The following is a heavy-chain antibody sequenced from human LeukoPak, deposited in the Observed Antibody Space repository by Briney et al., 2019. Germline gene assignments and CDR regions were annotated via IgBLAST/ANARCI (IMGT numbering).Heavy chain of an antibody. J-gene: IGHJ4*02. CDR1: VYTFTSDD. D-gene: IGHD2-15*01. Sequence: ASVKVSCKASVYTFTSDDINWVRQATGQGLEWRGWRNPNRGNTGYAQKFPGRVTMTRNTSIRTAYMELSSLRSEDTAVYYCARVAATFGHTAYWGQGNLVTVSS. V-gene: IGHV1-8*01. CDR3: ARVAATFGHTAY. CDR2: RNPNRGNT.